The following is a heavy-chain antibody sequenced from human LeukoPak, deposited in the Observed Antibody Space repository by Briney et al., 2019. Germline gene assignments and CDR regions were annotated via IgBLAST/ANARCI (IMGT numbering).Heavy chain of an antibody. J-gene: IGHJ3*02. CDR2: INHSGST. CDR3: ARCPPLIVVVVAATDAFDI. Sequence: SETLSLTCAVYGGSFSGYYWSWIRQPPGKGLEWIGEINHSGSTNYNPSLKSRVTISVDTSKNQFSLKLSSVTAADTAVYYCARCPPLIVVVVAATDAFDIWGQGTMVTVSS. V-gene: IGHV4-34*01. CDR1: GGSFSGYY. D-gene: IGHD2-15*01.